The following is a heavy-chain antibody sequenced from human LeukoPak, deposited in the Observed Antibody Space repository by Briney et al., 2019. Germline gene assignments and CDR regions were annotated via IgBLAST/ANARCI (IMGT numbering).Heavy chain of an antibody. D-gene: IGHD6-19*01. Sequence: ASVKVSCKASGYTFTSYGISWVRQAPGQGLEWMGWISAYNGNANYAQKLQGRVTMTTDTSTSTAYVELRSLRSDDTAVYYCARDLAYSSGVRAGWFDPWGQGTLVTVSS. J-gene: IGHJ5*02. CDR2: ISAYNGNA. V-gene: IGHV1-18*01. CDR1: GYTFTSYG. CDR3: ARDLAYSSGVRAGWFDP.